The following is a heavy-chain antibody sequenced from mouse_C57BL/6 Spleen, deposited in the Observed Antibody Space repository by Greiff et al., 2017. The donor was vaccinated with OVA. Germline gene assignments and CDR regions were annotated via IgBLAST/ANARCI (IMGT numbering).Heavy chain of an antibody. Sequence: EVQLQESGPGLVKPSQSLSLTCSVTGYSITSGYYWNWIRQSPGNKLEWMGYISYDGSTNYNPSFKNRISITRDTSTNQFFLKLNSVTTEDTATTYCARDGSGVSPFDYWGQGTTLTVSS. CDR3: ARDGSGVSPFDY. D-gene: IGHD1-3*01. J-gene: IGHJ2*01. CDR1: GYSITSGYY. CDR2: ISYDGST. V-gene: IGHV3-6*01.